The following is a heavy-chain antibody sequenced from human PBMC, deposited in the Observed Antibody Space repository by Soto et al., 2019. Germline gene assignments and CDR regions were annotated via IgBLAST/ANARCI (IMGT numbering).Heavy chain of an antibody. CDR3: TRGAAAGLKLSDY. V-gene: IGHV3-49*03. Sequence: PGGSLRLSCTASGFTFGDFPMSWFRQVPGKGLEWVGFITSKAFGGTTEYAASVKGRFAISRDDSKSIAYLQMNSLKIEDTAVYYCTRGAAAGLKLSDYWGQGTRVTVSS. CDR2: ITSKAFGGTT. J-gene: IGHJ4*02. D-gene: IGHD3-16*02. CDR1: GFTFGDFP.